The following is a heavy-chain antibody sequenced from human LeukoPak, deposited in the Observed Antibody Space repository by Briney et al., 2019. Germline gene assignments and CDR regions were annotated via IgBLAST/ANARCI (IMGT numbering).Heavy chain of an antibody. CDR2: IYYSGST. Sequence: SETLSLTCTVSGGSISSSSYYWGWIRQPPGKGLEWIGSIYYSGSTYYNPSLKSRVTISVDTSKNQFSLKLSSVTAADTAVYYCASASGLWYFDLWGRGTLVTVSS. V-gene: IGHV4-39*07. D-gene: IGHD3/OR15-3a*01. J-gene: IGHJ2*01. CDR3: ASASGLWYFDL. CDR1: GGSISSSSYY.